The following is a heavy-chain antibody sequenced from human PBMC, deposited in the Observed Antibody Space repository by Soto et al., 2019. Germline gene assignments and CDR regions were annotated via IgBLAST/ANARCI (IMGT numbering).Heavy chain of an antibody. CDR1: GFTFSSHA. CDR2: ISAGSEGA. V-gene: IGHV3-23*01. J-gene: IGHJ4*02. CDR3: ARDLWWYLH. D-gene: IGHD2-15*01. Sequence: EVQLLESGGGLVQPGGALRLSCAASGFTFSSHAMSWVRQAPGKGLEWISSISAGSEGAYYADSVKGRFTISRDNSNNPLYLQMNSLSAEDTAVYYCARDLWWYLHWGQGTLVTVSS.